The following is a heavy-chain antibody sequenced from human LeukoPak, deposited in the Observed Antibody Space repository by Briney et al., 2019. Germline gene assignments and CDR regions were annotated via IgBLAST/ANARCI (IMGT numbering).Heavy chain of an antibody. CDR1: GGSISSSGYS. J-gene: IGHJ4*02. V-gene: IGHV4-30-2*01. CDR2: IYHSGST. Sequence: PSETLSLTCAVSGGSISSSGYSWSWIRQPPGKGLEWIGEIYHSGSTNYNPSLKSRVTISVDKSKNQFSLKLSSVTAADTAVYYCARNYYDSSGYYRFDYWGQGTLVTVSS. CDR3: ARNYYDSSGYYRFDY. D-gene: IGHD3-22*01.